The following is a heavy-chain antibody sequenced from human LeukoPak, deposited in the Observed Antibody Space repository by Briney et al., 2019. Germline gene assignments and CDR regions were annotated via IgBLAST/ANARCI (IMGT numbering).Heavy chain of an antibody. V-gene: IGHV3-23*01. J-gene: IGHJ4*02. CDR1: GFTFSSYG. D-gene: IGHD1-7*01. Sequence: GGSLRLSCAASGFTFSSYGMSWVRQAPGKGLEWVSAISGSGGSTYYADSVKGRFTISRDNSKNTLFLQMNNLRVEDMAVSYCAKDWNWAIDYWGQGTLVTVSS. CDR2: ISGSGGST. CDR3: AKDWNWAIDY.